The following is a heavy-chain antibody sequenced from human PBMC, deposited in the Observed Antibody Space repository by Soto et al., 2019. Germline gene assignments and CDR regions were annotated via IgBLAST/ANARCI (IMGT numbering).Heavy chain of an antibody. CDR3: AHARNDLVAFDI. V-gene: IGHV2-5*02. CDR2: IYWDDDK. D-gene: IGHD6-6*01. J-gene: IGHJ3*02. CDR1: GFSLNTGGVG. Sequence: QITLKESGPTLVKPTQTLTLTCTFSGFSLNTGGVGVGWIRQSPGQALEWLGLIYWDDDKRYSPSLKTRLTITKDTSKNQVVITMTNMEPVDTATYYCAHARNDLVAFDIWGQGTLVTVSS.